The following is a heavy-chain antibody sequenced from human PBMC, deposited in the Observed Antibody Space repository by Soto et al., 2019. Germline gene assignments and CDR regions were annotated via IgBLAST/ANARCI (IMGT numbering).Heavy chain of an antibody. CDR1: GGYISSGGYS. CDR2: IYHSGST. V-gene: IGHV4-30-2*01. D-gene: IGHD2-15*01. J-gene: IGHJ4*02. Sequence: QLQLQESGSGLVKPSQTRSLTCAVAGGYISSGGYSWSWIRQPPGKGLEWIGYIYHSGSTYYNPSLKGRVTISVDRSKNQFSLKLSSVTAADTAVYYCARGQVVAAQHWGQGTLVTVSS. CDR3: ARGQVVAAQH.